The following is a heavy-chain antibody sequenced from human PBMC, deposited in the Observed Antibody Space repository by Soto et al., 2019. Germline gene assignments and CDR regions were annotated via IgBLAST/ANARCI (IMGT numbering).Heavy chain of an antibody. CDR3: ARAPTYYYDSSGYYYRDY. D-gene: IGHD3-22*01. CDR1: GYTFTSYD. CDR2: MNPNSGNT. Sequence: QVQLVQSGAEVKKPGASVKVSCKASGYTFTSYDINWVRQATGQGLEWMGWMNPNSGNTGYAQKFQGRVTMTRNTXIXTXXMELSSLRSEDTAVYYCARAPTYYYDSSGYYYRDYWGQGTLVTVSS. V-gene: IGHV1-8*01. J-gene: IGHJ4*02.